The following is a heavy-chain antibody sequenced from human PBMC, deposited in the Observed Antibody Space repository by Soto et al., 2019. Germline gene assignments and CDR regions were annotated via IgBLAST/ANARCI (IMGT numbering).Heavy chain of an antibody. J-gene: IGHJ5*02. Sequence: SETLSLTCTVSGGSISSGDYYWSWIRQPPGKGLEWIGYIYYSGSTYYNPSLKSRVTISVDTSKNQFSLKLSSVTAADTAVYYCARDWNYAPNWFDPWGQGTLVTVSS. CDR2: IYYSGST. CDR1: GGSISSGDYY. V-gene: IGHV4-30-4*01. D-gene: IGHD1-7*01. CDR3: ARDWNYAPNWFDP.